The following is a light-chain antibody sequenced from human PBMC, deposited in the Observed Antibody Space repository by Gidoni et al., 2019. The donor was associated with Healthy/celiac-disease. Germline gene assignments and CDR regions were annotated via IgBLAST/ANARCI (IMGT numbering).Light chain of an antibody. J-gene: IGKJ3*01. CDR3: QQYCSSQFT. V-gene: IGKV3-20*01. CDR2: GAS. CDR1: QSVSSSY. Sequence: SQSVSSSYLAWYQQKPGQAPRLLIYGASRWATGIPDRFSGSGSGTDFTLTISRLEPEDFAVYYCQQYCSSQFTFXPXTKVDIK.